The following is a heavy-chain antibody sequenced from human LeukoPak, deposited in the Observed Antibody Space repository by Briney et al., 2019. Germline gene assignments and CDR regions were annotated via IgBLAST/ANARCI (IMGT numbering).Heavy chain of an antibody. CDR1: GFTFSSYA. CDR2: ISNTGSYI. CDR3: ARRYCSSTTCNSFDY. V-gene: IGHV3-21*01. Sequence: GGSLRLSCAASGFTFSSYAMHWVRQAPGKGLEWVSSISNTGSYIFYADSVKGRFTISRDNANNSLYLQMNSLRAEDTAVYYCARRYCSSTTCNSFDYWGQGTLVTVSS. D-gene: IGHD2-2*01. J-gene: IGHJ4*02.